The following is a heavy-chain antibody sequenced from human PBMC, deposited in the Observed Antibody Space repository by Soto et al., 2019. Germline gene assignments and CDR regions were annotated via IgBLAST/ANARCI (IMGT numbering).Heavy chain of an antibody. J-gene: IGHJ5*02. V-gene: IGHV1-3*01. Sequence: ASVKVSCKASGYTFSNYGIHWVRQAPGQRLEWMGLINAGNGNTKYSQNFQGRVTLTRDTSTSTAYMELRSLRSDDTAEYYCARGVGSGSYYNQYNWFDPWGQGTLVTVSS. D-gene: IGHD3-10*01. CDR3: ARGVGSGSYYNQYNWFDP. CDR1: GYTFSNYG. CDR2: INAGNGNT.